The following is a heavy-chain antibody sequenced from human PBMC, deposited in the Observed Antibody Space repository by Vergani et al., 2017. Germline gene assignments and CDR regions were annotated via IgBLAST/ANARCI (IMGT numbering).Heavy chain of an antibody. D-gene: IGHD6-19*01. J-gene: IGHJ4*02. CDR3: ATILRLVQPQVCIDY. V-gene: IGHV3-23*01. CDR2: ISGSGGST. CDR1: GFTFSSYA. Sequence: EVQLLESGGGLVQPGGSLRLSCAASGFTFSSYAMSWVRQAPGKGLEWVSAISGSGGSTYYADSVKGRCTISRVNSKNTLYLQMNSLRAEDTAVYYCATILRLVQPQVCIDYWGQGTLVTVSS.